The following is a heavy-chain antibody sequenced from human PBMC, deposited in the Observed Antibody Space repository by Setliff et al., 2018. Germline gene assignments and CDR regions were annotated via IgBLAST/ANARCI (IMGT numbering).Heavy chain of an antibody. D-gene: IGHD2-21*02. CDR2: ITNKPYDYTT. J-gene: IGHJ4*01. V-gene: IGHV3-72*01. Sequence: PGGSLRLSCAASGFTFSRAYMNWVRQAPGKGLEWVGRITNKPYDYTTQYAASVKGRFIISRNESKNSVNLLMNSLKTEDTAVYYCASFFAYCGGDCHYRYWGQGTLVTVSS. CDR1: GFTFSRAY. CDR3: ASFFAYCGGDCHYRY.